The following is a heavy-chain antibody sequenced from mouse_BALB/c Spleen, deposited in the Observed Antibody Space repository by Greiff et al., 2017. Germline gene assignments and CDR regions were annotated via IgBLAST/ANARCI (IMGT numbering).Heavy chain of an antibody. J-gene: IGHJ3*01. CDR1: GYTFTSYW. Sequence: QVQLQQPGAELVKPGASVKLSCKASGYTFTSYWMHWVKQRPGQGLEWIGEINPSNGRTNYNEKFKSKATLTVDKSSSTAYMQLSSLTSEDSAVYYCARDLYYDNYRIAYWGQGTLVTVSA. D-gene: IGHD2-1*01. CDR3: ARDLYYDNYRIAY. V-gene: IGHV1S81*02. CDR2: INPSNGRT.